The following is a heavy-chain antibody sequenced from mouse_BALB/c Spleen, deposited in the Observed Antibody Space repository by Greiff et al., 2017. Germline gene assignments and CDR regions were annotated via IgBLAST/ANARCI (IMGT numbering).Heavy chain of an antibody. Sequence: VQLQQPGAELVRPGASVKLSCKASGYTFTSYWINWVKQRPGQGLEWIGNIYPSDSYTNYNQKFKDKATLTVDKSSSTAYMQLSSPTSEDSAVYYCTRRLRLYFDYWGQGTTLTVSS. D-gene: IGHD1-2*01. CDR2: IYPSDSYT. CDR3: TRRLRLYFDY. J-gene: IGHJ2*01. V-gene: IGHV1-69*02. CDR1: GYTFTSYW.